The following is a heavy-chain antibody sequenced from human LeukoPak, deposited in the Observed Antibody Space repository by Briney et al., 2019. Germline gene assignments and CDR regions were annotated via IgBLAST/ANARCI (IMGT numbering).Heavy chain of an antibody. Sequence: GGSLRLSCAASGFTFSSYAMSWVRQAPGKGLEWVSTISDSDDNTYYADSVKGRFTISRDNSKNTLYLQMNSLRAEDTAVYYCAKDREIFGVIIRRSGAFDIWGQGTMVTVSS. CDR2: ISDSDDNT. CDR3: AKDREIFGVIIRRSGAFDI. J-gene: IGHJ3*02. D-gene: IGHD3-3*01. V-gene: IGHV3-23*01. CDR1: GFTFSSYA.